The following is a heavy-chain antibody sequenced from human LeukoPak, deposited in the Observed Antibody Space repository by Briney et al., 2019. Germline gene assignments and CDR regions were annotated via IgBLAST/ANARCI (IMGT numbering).Heavy chain of an antibody. Sequence: SETLSLTCTVSRGSISPYYWSWIRQSPGKGLEWIGYIYYIGTTNYNPSLQSRVTMSVDTSTNQFTLNLASVTAADTAVYYCARGGFESCSAGSCLLGNYWGQGILVA. D-gene: IGHD2-15*01. CDR2: IYYIGTT. CDR3: ARGGFESCSAGSCLLGNY. CDR1: RGSISPYY. V-gene: IGHV4-59*01. J-gene: IGHJ4*02.